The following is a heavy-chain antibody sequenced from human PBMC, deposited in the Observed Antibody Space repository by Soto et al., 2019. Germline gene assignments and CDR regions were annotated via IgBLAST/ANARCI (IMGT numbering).Heavy chain of an antibody. CDR1: GGSISSSSYY. J-gene: IGHJ3*02. D-gene: IGHD5-12*01. CDR2: IYYSGRT. CDR3: ARETRGGEGYNYAFDI. V-gene: IGHV4-39*07. Sequence: SETLSLTCTVSGGSISSSSYYWGWIRQPPGKGLEWIGSIYYSGRTYYNPSLKSRVTISVDTSKNQFSLKLSSVPAADTAVYYCARETRGGEGYNYAFDIWGQGTMVTVSS.